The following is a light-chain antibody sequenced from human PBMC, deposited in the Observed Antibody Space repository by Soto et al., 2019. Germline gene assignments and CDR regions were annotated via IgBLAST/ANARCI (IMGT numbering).Light chain of an antibody. V-gene: IGLV2-14*01. CDR3: GSYTTSSNYV. J-gene: IGLJ1*01. CDR1: SSDIDAYNY. CDR2: DVS. Sequence: QSVLTPPASVSGSPGQSITISCTGTSSDIDAYNYVSWYQQHPGKAPKLMIYDVSNRPSGISNRFSGSKSGNTASLTISGLQAEDEADYYCGSYTTSSNYVFGTGTRSPS.